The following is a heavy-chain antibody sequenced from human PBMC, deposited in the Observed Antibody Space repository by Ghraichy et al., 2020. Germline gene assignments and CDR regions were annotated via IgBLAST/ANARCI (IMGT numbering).Heavy chain of an antibody. D-gene: IGHD2-21*02. V-gene: IGHV4-59*01. CDR3: SRYAVTAARNAFDV. CDR2: IYYSGAA. J-gene: IGHJ3*01. Sequence: SETLSLTCTVSGGSISGYYWSWIRQPPGQGLEWIGYIYYSGAANYNASLQSRLTISVDSSKNQIYLGLTSVTAADTAVYYCSRYAVTAARNAFDVWGQGTMVIVSS. CDR1: GGSISGYY.